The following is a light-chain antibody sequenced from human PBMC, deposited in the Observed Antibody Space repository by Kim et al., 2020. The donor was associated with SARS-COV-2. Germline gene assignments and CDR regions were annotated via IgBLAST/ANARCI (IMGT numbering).Light chain of an antibody. CDR3: QQYGSSPYT. CDR2: GAS. V-gene: IGKV3-20*01. J-gene: IGKJ2*01. CDR1: QSVSNNY. Sequence: EIVLTQSPGTLSLSPGERATLSCRASQSVSNNYLAWYQQRPGQAPRLLIYGASSRATGIPDRFSGSGSGTDFTLTISRLEPEDFAVYYCQQYGSSPYTFGQGTSWRS.